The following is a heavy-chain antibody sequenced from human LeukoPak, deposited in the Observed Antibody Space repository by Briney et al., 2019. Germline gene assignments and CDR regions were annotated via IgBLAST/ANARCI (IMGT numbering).Heavy chain of an antibody. Sequence: GGSLRLPCEASGFIFSSYAMSWVRQAPDKGLEWVSTISGSAGSTFYPDSVKGRFTISRDNSRSTLYLQMNSLRAEDTALYYCAKDTSIGRYCTNGVCSPFDYWGQGTLVTVSS. V-gene: IGHV3-23*01. CDR1: GFIFSSYA. CDR3: AKDTSIGRYCTNGVCSPFDY. D-gene: IGHD2-8*01. J-gene: IGHJ4*02. CDR2: ISGSAGST.